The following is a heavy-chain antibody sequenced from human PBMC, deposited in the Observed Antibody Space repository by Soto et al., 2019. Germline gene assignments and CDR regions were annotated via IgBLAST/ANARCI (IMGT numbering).Heavy chain of an antibody. J-gene: IGHJ3*02. CDR3: ARIPQIGGSRDAFDI. V-gene: IGHV2-70*11. CDR1: GFSLSTRGMC. Sequence: SGPTLVNPTRTLTLTCTLSGFSLSTRGMCVSWIRQPPGKALEWLARIDWDDDKYYRTSLKTRLTISKDTSKNQVVLTMTNMDPVDTATYYCARIPQIGGSRDAFDIWGQGTMVTVSS. D-gene: IGHD1-26*01. CDR2: IDWDDDK.